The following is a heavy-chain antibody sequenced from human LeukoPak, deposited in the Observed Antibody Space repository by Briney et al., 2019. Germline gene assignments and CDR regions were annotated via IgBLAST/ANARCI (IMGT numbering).Heavy chain of an antibody. Sequence: GESLKISCKGSGYSFTSYWIGWVRQMPGKGLEWMGIIYPGDSDTRYSPSFQGQVTISADKSISTAYLQWSSLKASDTAMYYCARRPGYCSSTSCYPNFDYWGQGTLVTVSS. D-gene: IGHD2-2*01. V-gene: IGHV5-51*01. J-gene: IGHJ4*02. CDR2: IYPGDSDT. CDR1: GYSFTSYW. CDR3: ARRPGYCSSTSCYPNFDY.